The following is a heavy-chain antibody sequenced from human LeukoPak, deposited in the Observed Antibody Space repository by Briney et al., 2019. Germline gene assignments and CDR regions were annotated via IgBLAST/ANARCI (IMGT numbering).Heavy chain of an antibody. CDR2: INPNSGGS. D-gene: IGHD3-22*01. CDR3: ARGFDYYDSSGYNSDAFDI. V-gene: IGHV1-2*02. CDR1: GYAFTGYY. J-gene: IGHJ3*02. Sequence: APVKVSCKASGYAFTGYYIHWVRQAPGQGLEWMGWINPNSGGSKYAQKFQGRVTMTRDTSISTAYMELSRLRYDDTAVYYCARGFDYYDSSGYNSDAFDIWGQGTMVTVSS.